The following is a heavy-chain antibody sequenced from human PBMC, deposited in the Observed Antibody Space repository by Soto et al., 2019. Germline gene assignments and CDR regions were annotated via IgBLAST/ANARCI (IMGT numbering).Heavy chain of an antibody. Sequence: QVQLVQSGAEVKKPGASVKVSCKASGYTFTSYAMHWVRQAPGQRLEWMGWINAGNGNTKYSQKFQGRVTITRDTSASTAYMELSSLRSEDPAVYYCARAGGRDCSGGSCYLIIFDYWGQGTLVTVSS. V-gene: IGHV1-3*01. CDR1: GYTFTSYA. CDR3: ARAGGRDCSGGSCYLIIFDY. CDR2: INAGNGNT. D-gene: IGHD2-15*01. J-gene: IGHJ4*02.